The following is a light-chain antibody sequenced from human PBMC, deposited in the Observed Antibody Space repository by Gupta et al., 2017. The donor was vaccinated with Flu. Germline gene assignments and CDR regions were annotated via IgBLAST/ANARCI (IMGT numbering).Light chain of an antibody. CDR2: AAS. CDR1: QGISSY. Sequence: PSSFSASTGDRVTITCRASQGISSYLAWYQQKPGKAPKLLIYAASTLQSGVPSRFSGSGSGTXFTLTIXCLQSEDFATYYCQQYYSYPPTFGXGTKVEIK. V-gene: IGKV1-8*01. J-gene: IGKJ1*01. CDR3: QQYYSYPPT.